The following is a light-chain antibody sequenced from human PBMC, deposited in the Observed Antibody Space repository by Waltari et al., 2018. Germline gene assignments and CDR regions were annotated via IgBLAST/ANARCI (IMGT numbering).Light chain of an antibody. V-gene: IGKV1-39*01. CDR3: QQSYSTPMYT. CDR1: QSISSY. Sequence: DIQMTQSPSSLSASVGDRVTITCRASQSISSYLNWYQQKPGKAPNILIYAASSLQSGVPSRFSGSRSGADFTLSISSLQPEDYATYYCQQSYSTPMYTFGQGTKLEIK. J-gene: IGKJ2*01. CDR2: AAS.